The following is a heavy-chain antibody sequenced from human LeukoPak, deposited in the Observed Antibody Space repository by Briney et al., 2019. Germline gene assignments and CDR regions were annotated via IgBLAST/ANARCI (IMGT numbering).Heavy chain of an antibody. CDR3: ARVGATAGADY. Sequence: SETLSLTCTVSGGSTSSYYWSWIRQPPGKGLEWIGYIYYSGSTNYNPSLKSRVTISVDTSKNQFSLKLSSVTAADTAVYYCARVGATAGADYWGQGTLVTVSS. CDR2: IYYSGST. CDR1: GGSTSSYY. J-gene: IGHJ4*02. V-gene: IGHV4-59*01. D-gene: IGHD6-13*01.